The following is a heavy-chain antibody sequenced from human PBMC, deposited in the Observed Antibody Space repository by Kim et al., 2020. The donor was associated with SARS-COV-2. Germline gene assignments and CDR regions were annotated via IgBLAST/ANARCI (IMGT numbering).Heavy chain of an antibody. Sequence: GKGRFTISRDNSKNTLYLQMNSLRAEDTAVYYCARDPTRSIRFLEWLFDYWGQGTLVTVSS. V-gene: IGHV3-30*07. J-gene: IGHJ4*02. D-gene: IGHD3-3*01. CDR3: ARDPTRSIRFLEWLFDY.